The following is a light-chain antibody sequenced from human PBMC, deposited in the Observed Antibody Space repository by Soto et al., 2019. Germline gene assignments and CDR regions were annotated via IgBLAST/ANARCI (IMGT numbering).Light chain of an antibody. CDR2: QVT. J-gene: IGLJ1*01. Sequence: QSALTQPASVSGSPGQSITISCTGTGSDVGTRNFVSWYQQHPGKAPKLMIYQVTNRPSGVSNRFSGSKSGNTASLTISGLQAGDEADYYCSSYTDSTNYVFGTGTKVTVL. CDR3: SSYTDSTNYV. CDR1: GSDVGTRNF. V-gene: IGLV2-14*01.